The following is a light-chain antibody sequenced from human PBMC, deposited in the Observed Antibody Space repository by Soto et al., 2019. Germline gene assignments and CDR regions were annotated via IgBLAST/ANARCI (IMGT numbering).Light chain of an antibody. CDR1: SGSVSTSYY. CDR2: STN. CDR3: VLYMGSGIWV. J-gene: IGLJ3*02. V-gene: IGLV8-61*01. Sequence: QTVATQEPSCSMSPGRTVTLTCGLSSGSVSTSYYPSWYQQTPGQAPRTLIYSTNTRSSGVPDRFSGSILGNKAALTITGAQADDETDYYCVLYMGSGIWVFGGGTQLTFL.